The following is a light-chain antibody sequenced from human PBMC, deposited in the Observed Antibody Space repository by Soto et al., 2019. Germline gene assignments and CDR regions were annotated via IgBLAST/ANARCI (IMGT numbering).Light chain of an antibody. J-gene: IGKJ1*01. CDR3: QQYKSYPWT. CDR1: QSITNW. CDR2: KAS. Sequence: DIQTTQSPSTLSASVGDRVIITCRASQSITNWLAWYQQKPGKAPKLLIYKASSLESGVPARFSGSGSGTEFTLTITSLQPDDFATYYCQQYKSYPWTFGQGTKVEIK. V-gene: IGKV1-5*03.